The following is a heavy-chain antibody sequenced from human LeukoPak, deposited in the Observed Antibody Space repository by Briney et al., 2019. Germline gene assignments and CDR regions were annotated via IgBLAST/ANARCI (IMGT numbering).Heavy chain of an antibody. V-gene: IGHV4-59*08. D-gene: IGHD3-22*01. CDR1: GGSISSYY. CDR3: ARHDGSGYPIDY. Sequence: SETLSLTCTVSGGSISSYYWSWIRQPPGKGLEWIGYIYYSGSTNYNPSLKSRVTISVDTSKNQFSLKLSSVTAADTAVYYCARHDGSGYPIDYRGQGTLVTVSS. CDR2: IYYSGST. J-gene: IGHJ4*02.